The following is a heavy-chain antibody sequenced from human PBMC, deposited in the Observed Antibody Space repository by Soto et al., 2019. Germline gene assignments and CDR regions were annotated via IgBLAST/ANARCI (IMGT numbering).Heavy chain of an antibody. Sequence: TLSLTCTVSGGSISSYYWSWIRQPAGKGLEWIGRIYTSGSTNYNPSLKSRVTMSVDTSKNQFSLKLSSVTAADTAVYYCAREGDYCGRNWFDPWGQGTLVTVSS. CDR2: IYTSGST. CDR3: AREGDYCGRNWFDP. CDR1: GGSISSYY. D-gene: IGHD4-17*01. J-gene: IGHJ5*02. V-gene: IGHV4-4*07.